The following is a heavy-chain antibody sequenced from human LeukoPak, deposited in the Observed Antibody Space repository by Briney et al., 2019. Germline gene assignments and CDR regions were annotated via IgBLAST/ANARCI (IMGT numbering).Heavy chain of an antibody. CDR1: GDSVSINSDV. CDR3: ARDADWAYDAFDL. V-gene: IGHV6-1*01. J-gene: IGHJ3*01. CDR2: TYYRSRWFN. D-gene: IGHD3-9*01. Sequence: SQTLSLTCAISGDSVSINSDVWNWIRQSPSRGLEWLGRTYYRSRWFNDCAVSVKGRITINPDTSKNQFSLQLNSVTPEDTAVYYCARDADWAYDAFDLWGQGTMVTVSS.